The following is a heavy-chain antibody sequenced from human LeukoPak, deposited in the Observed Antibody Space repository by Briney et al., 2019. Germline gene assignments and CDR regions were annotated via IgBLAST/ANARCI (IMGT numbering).Heavy chain of an antibody. CDR2: IYYSGST. CDR3: ARPPGFSTSFWD. Sequence: SETLCLTCTVSGGSISGSSYYWGWIRQPPGKGLEWIGSIYYSGSTYYKPSLKSRVTISVDTSKNQFSLKLSSVTAADTAVYYCARPPGFSTSFWDWGQGTLVIVSS. CDR1: GGSISGSSYY. V-gene: IGHV4-39*01. D-gene: IGHD2-2*01. J-gene: IGHJ4*01.